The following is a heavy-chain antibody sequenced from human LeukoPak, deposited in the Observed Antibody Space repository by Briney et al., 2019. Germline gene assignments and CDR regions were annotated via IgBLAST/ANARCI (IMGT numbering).Heavy chain of an antibody. CDR3: ARKGYEAFDI. D-gene: IGHD5-12*01. J-gene: IGHJ3*02. V-gene: IGHV3-30*02. CDR2: IRYDGSNK. Sequence: GGSLRLSCAASGFTFSSYAMSWVRQAPGKGLEWVAFIRYDGSNKYYADSVKGRFTISRDNSKNTLYLQMNSLRAEDTAVYYCARKGYEAFDIWGQGTMVTVSS. CDR1: GFTFSSYA.